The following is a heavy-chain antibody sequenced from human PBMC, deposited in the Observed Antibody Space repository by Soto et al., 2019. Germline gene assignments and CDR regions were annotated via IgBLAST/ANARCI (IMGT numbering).Heavy chain of an antibody. V-gene: IGHV3-30*18. D-gene: IGHD2-15*01. J-gene: IGHJ6*02. CDR1: GFSFGNYG. CDR2: ISYHGSNK. CDR3: AKDHWDCSGGGLFPQQNYFFAMDV. Sequence: QVQMVESGGGVVQPGSSLRLACAVSGFSFGNYGMHWVRQAPGKGLEWVAVISYHGSNKYYEDSVKGRFTISSDSSKNTVDLQMTRLRVEDTAVYYCAKDHWDCSGGGLFPQQNYFFAMDVWGQWTTVTVSS.